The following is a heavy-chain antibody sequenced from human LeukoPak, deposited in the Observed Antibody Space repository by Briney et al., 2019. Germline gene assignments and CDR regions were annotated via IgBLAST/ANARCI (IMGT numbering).Heavy chain of an antibody. CDR3: ARVVPTSPDYGMDV. D-gene: IGHD2-2*01. CDR2: INPYSGGT. Sequence: ASVKVSCKASGYTFTGYYMHWVRQAPGQGLEWMGWINPYSGGTNYAQRFQGRVTMTRDTSISTANMELSRLRSDDTAVYYCARVVPTSPDYGMDVWGQGTTVTVSS. V-gene: IGHV1-2*02. J-gene: IGHJ6*02. CDR1: GYTFTGYY.